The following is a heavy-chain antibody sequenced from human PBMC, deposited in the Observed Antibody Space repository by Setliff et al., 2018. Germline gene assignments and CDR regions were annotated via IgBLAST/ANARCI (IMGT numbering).Heavy chain of an antibody. CDR1: GYTFTSYY. D-gene: IGHD1-7*01. CDR2: INPSGGST. CDR3: ARSAITGTTKKYYYYMDV. V-gene: IGHV1-46*01. Sequence: ASVKVSCKASGYTFTSYYMHWVRQAPGQGLEWMGIINPSGGSTSYARKFQGRVTMTRDTSTSTVYMELSSLRSEDTAVYYCARSAITGTTKKYYYYMDVWGQGTTVTVSS. J-gene: IGHJ6*03.